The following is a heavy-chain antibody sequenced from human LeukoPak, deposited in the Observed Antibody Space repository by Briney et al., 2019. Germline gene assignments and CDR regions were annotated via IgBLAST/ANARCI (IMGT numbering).Heavy chain of an antibody. J-gene: IGHJ4*02. V-gene: IGHV3-30*18. Sequence: PGGSLRLSCAASGFTFSSYGMHWVRQAPGKGLEWVAVISYDGSNKYFADSVKGRFSISRDNSKNTLYLQMNSLRAEDTAVYYCAKAGGSPGPGDPPNFDYWGQGTLVTVSS. D-gene: IGHD3-10*01. CDR1: GFTFSSYG. CDR2: ISYDGSNK. CDR3: AKAGGSPGPGDPPNFDY.